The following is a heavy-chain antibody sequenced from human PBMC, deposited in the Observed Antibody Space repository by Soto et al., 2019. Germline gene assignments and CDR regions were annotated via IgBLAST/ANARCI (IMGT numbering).Heavy chain of an antibody. Sequence: GGSLRLSCAASGFTFSSYSMNWVRQAPGKGLEWVAVIRSDDRNISYADSVKGRFTISRDNSKNTLYLQMNSLRAEDTAVYYCARDSSYGDSGDAFDIWGQGTMVTVS. J-gene: IGHJ3*02. V-gene: IGHV3-33*08. CDR1: GFTFSSYS. CDR3: ARDSSYGDSGDAFDI. D-gene: IGHD4-17*01. CDR2: IRSDDRNI.